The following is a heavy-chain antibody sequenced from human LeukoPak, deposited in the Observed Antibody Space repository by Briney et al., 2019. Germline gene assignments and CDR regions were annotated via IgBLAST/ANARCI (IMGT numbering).Heavy chain of an antibody. V-gene: IGHV5-51*01. J-gene: IGHJ4*02. D-gene: IGHD3-22*01. Sequence: GESLKIACKGSGYSFTSYWIGWVRQMPGTGLEWMGIIYPGDSDTRYSPSFQGQVTISADQSISTAYQQWSSLKASDTAMYYCARFCDSSGYDGDYWGQGTLVTVSS. CDR1: GYSFTSYW. CDR3: ARFCDSSGYDGDY. CDR2: IYPGDSDT.